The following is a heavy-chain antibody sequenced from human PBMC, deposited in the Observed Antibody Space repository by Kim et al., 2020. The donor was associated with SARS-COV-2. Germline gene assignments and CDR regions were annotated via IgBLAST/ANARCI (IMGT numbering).Heavy chain of an antibody. J-gene: IGHJ4*02. Sequence: GGSLRLSCSASGFTFSSYAMHWVRQAPGKGLEYVSAISSNGGSTYYADSVKGRFTISRDNSKNTLYLQMSSLRAEDTAVYYCVKGEGAYYYGSGSYYTLDYWGQGTLVTVSS. CDR1: GFTFSSYA. D-gene: IGHD3-10*01. CDR3: VKGEGAYYYGSGSYYTLDY. V-gene: IGHV3-64D*06. CDR2: ISSNGGST.